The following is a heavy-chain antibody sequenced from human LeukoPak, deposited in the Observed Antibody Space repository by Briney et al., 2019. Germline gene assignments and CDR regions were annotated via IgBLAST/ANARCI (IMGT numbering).Heavy chain of an antibody. Sequence: GGSLRLSCAASGFTFSSYAMSWVRQAPGKGLEWVSGISGSGGSTYYADSVKGRFTISRDNSKNTLYLQMNSLRAEDTAVYYCARDYCSSTSCFISDYWPQGTLVPVSS. D-gene: IGHD2-2*01. CDR2: ISGSGGST. CDR1: GFTFSSYA. J-gene: IGHJ4*02. CDR3: ARDYCSSTSCFISDY. V-gene: IGHV3-23*01.